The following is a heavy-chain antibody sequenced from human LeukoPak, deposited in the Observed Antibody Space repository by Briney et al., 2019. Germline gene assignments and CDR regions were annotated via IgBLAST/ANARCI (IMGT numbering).Heavy chain of an antibody. Sequence: GCSLTLSCEGSGSTVSSKSMTLVGQAPGTGLEGVAVIYSGGTSYQADFVKVRLAISRHNSKNTVYLQMNSLRAEDTAVYYCARGGDVTYCSPTNCYLGVWGQGTTVTVSS. CDR3: ARGGDVTYCSPTNCYLGV. CDR1: GSTVSSKS. V-gene: IGHV3-53*01. J-gene: IGHJ6*02. CDR2: IYSGGTS. D-gene: IGHD2-2*01.